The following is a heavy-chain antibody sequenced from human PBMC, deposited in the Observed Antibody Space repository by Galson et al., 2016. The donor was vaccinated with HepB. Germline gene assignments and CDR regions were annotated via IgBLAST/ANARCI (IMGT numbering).Heavy chain of an antibody. V-gene: IGHV1-3*01. CDR3: ARVSSSWFSFYFDS. D-gene: IGHD6-13*01. CDR1: GYMFTSYS. CDR2: INAGNGNT. Sequence: SVKVSCKASGYMFTSYSVHWVRQAPGQRLEWMGWINAGNGNTKYSQKFQDRVTITRDTSASTAYRELSRLRSEDTAVHYCARVSSSWFSFYFDSWGQGTLVTVSS. J-gene: IGHJ4*02.